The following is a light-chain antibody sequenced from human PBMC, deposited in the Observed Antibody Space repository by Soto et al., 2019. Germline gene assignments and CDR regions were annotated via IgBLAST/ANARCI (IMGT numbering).Light chain of an antibody. J-gene: IGKJ1*01. CDR3: QQYDSSTWT. Sequence: EIVLTQSPGTLSLSPGEKATLSCRASQSVSSSFLAWYQQKPGQAPRLLIYGASSRATGIPDRFSGSGSGKDFTLTISRLEPEDFAVYYCQQYDSSTWTFGQGTKVEIK. CDR2: GAS. V-gene: IGKV3-20*01. CDR1: QSVSSSF.